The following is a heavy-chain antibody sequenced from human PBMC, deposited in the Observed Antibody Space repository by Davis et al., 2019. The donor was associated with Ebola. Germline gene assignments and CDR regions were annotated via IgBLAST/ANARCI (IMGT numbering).Heavy chain of an antibody. CDR2: ISSSGSTI. CDR3: ASIITFGGGSYYYYGMDV. CDR1: GFTFSDYY. D-gene: IGHD3-16*01. J-gene: IGHJ6*04. V-gene: IGHV3-11*04. Sequence: GESLKISCAASGFTFSDYYMSWIRQAPGKGLEWVSYISSSGSTIYYADSVKGRFTISRDNAKNSLFLQMNSLRDEDTAVYYCASIITFGGGSYYYYGMDVWGKGTTVTVSS.